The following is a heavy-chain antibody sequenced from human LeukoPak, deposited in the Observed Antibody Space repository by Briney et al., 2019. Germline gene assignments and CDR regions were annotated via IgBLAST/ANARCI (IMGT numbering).Heavy chain of an antibody. V-gene: IGHV1-46*01. CDR2: INPSGGSA. CDR3: ARDSKTSSLADP. D-gene: IGHD2-2*01. J-gene: IGHJ5*02. Sequence: GASVKVSCKASGYTFTSYYIHWVRQAPGQGLEWMGIINPSGGSANYAQKFEGRVTMTRDTSTSTVYMELSSLRAEDTAVYYCARDSKTSSLADPWGQGTLVTVSS. CDR1: GYTFTSYY.